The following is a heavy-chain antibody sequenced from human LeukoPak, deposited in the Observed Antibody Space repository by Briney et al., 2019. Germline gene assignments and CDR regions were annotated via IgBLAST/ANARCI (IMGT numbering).Heavy chain of an antibody. J-gene: IGHJ6*03. V-gene: IGHV3-30*02. CDR2: IRYDGSNK. CDR3: ARDPYSSSWYTPLAPYYYYYYMDV. Sequence: PGGSLRLSCAASGFTFSSYGMHWVRQAPGKGLEWVAFIRYDGSNKYYADSVKGRFTISRDNSKNSLYLQMNSLRAEDTAVYYCARDPYSSSWYTPLAPYYYYYYMDVWGKGTTVTVSS. D-gene: IGHD6-13*01. CDR1: GFTFSSYG.